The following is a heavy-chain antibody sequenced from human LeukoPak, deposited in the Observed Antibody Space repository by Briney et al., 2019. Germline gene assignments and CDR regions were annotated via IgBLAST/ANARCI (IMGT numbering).Heavy chain of an antibody. CDR2: ISSSSSTI. V-gene: IGHV3-48*04. CDR3: ARGGSSWYEANDY. CDR1: GFTFSSYS. Sequence: GGSLRLSCAASGFTFSSYSMNWVRQAPGKGLEWVSYISSSSSTIYYADSVKGRFTISRDNAKNSLYLQMNSLRAEDTAVYYCARGGSSWYEANDYWGQGTLVTVSS. D-gene: IGHD6-13*01. J-gene: IGHJ4*02.